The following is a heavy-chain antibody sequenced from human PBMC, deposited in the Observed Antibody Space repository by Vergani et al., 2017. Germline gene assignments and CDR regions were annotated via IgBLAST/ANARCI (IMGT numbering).Heavy chain of an antibody. D-gene: IGHD4-17*01. V-gene: IGHV1-58*02. CDR2: IVVGSGNT. CDR3: ARARWPTVTTGYYYYGMDV. Sequence: QMQLVQSGPEVKKPGTSVKVSCKASGFTFTSSAMQWVRQARGQRLEWIGWIVVGSGNTNYAQKFQGRVTMTRDTSNSTAYMELSRLRSDDTAVYYWARARWPTVTTGYYYYGMDVWGQGTTVTVSS. J-gene: IGHJ6*02. CDR1: GFTFTSSA.